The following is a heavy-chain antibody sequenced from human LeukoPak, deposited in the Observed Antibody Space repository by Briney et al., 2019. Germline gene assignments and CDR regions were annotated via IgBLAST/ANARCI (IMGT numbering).Heavy chain of an antibody. V-gene: IGHV1-2*02. Sequence: ASVKVSCKASGYTFTGYYIHWVRQAPGQGLEWMGWINPNSGGTNYAQKFQGRVTMTRDTSINTAYMEMSRLRSDDTAVYYCVRDLEEYSGYDYFDYWGQGTLVTVSS. D-gene: IGHD5-12*01. CDR1: GYTFTGYY. CDR3: VRDLEEYSGYDYFDY. CDR2: INPNSGGT. J-gene: IGHJ4*02.